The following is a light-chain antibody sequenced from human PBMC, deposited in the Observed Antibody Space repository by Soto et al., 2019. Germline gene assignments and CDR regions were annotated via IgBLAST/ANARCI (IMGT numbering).Light chain of an antibody. V-gene: IGKV3-15*01. CDR1: QSVNSN. Sequence: EIVMTQSPATLSVSPGERATLSCRASQSVNSNLAWYQQKPGQAPRLLIYGASTRATGIPARFTGSGSGTEFTLTISSLQSEDLAVYHGEQYNNWPPGTFGQGTKVEMK. CDR2: GAS. CDR3: EQYNNWPPGT. J-gene: IGKJ1*01.